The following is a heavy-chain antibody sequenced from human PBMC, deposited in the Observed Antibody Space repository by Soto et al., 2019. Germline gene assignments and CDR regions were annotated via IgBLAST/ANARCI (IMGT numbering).Heavy chain of an antibody. CDR2: INHSGST. J-gene: IGHJ5*02. V-gene: IGHV4-34*01. Sequence: QVQLQQWGAGLLKPSETLSLTCAVYGGSFSGYYWSWIRQPPGKGLEWIGEINHSGSTNYNPSLKSRVTISVDTSKNQFSLKLSSVTAADTAVYYCGRGMGYCSSTSCYVHWFDPWGQGTLVTVSS. CDR1: GGSFSGYY. CDR3: GRGMGYCSSTSCYVHWFDP. D-gene: IGHD2-2*01.